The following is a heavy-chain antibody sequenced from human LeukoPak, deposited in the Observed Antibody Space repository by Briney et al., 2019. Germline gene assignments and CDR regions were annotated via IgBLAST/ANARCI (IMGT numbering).Heavy chain of an antibody. D-gene: IGHD4-17*01. CDR1: GFTFSTYV. CDR3: AREMNYGDYFDY. Sequence: PGGSLRLSCAASGFTFSTYVMHWVRQAPGKGLEWVAVIWYDGSKKDYADPVKGRFTISRDNSKNTLYLQMNSLRAEDTAVYYCAREMNYGDYFDYWGQGTLVTVSS. J-gene: IGHJ4*02. CDR2: IWYDGSKK. V-gene: IGHV3-33*01.